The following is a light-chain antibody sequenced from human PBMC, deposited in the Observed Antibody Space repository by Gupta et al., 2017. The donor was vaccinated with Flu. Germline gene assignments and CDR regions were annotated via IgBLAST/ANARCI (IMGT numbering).Light chain of an antibody. Sequence: IVLTQPPGTLSLSPGERATLSCRASQSVSSSSLAWYQQKPGQAPRLLIYAASSRATGIPDRFSGSGSGTDFTLTISWLEPEDFAVYYCQHYGSSIFTFGPGTKVDIK. CDR3: QHYGSSIFT. J-gene: IGKJ3*01. CDR1: QSVSSSS. CDR2: AAS. V-gene: IGKV3-20*01.